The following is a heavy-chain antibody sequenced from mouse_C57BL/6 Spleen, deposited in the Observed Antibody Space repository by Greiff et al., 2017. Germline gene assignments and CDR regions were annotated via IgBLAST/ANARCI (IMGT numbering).Heavy chain of an antibody. CDR1: GFTFSSYA. J-gene: IGHJ2*01. D-gene: IGHD1-1*01. CDR2: ISSGGDYI. CDR3: NGGAYGSSFDY. V-gene: IGHV5-9-1*02. Sequence: EVKLMESGEGLVKPGGSLKLSCAASGFTFSSYAMSWVRQTPEKRLEWVAYISSGGDYIYYADTVKGRFTISRDNARNTLYLQMSGLKSEDTAMYYCNGGAYGSSFDYWGQGTTLTVYS.